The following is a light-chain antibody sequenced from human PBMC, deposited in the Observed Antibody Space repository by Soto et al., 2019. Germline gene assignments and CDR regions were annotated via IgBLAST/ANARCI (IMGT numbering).Light chain of an antibody. CDR3: QQCGSSPRT. Sequence: IVLTQAPGTLSLSPGERATLSCRASQSVTSNYLAWYQQKPGQAPRLLIYGASSMATGIPDRFSGSGSGTDFTLAISRLEPEDVAVYYCQQCGSSPRTFGQGTKVEIK. V-gene: IGKV3-20*01. CDR2: GAS. J-gene: IGKJ1*01. CDR1: QSVTSNY.